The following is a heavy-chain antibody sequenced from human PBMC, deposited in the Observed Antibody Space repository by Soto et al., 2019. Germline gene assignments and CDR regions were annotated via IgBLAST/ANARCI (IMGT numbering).Heavy chain of an antibody. V-gene: IGHV3-21*01. CDR3: ARDRSCARLAVAPPDAFDI. Sequence: GGSLRLSCAASGFTFSSYSMNWVRQAPGKGLEWGSSISSSSSYIYYADSVKGRFTISRDNAKNSLYLQMNSLRAEDTAVYYCARDRSCARLAVAPPDAFDIWGQGTMVTVSS. CDR2: ISSSSSYI. CDR1: GFTFSSYS. J-gene: IGHJ3*02. D-gene: IGHD6-19*01.